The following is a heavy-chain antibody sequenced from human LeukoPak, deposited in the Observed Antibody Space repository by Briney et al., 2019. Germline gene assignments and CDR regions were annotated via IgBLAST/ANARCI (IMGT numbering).Heavy chain of an antibody. CDR1: GYTLADLS. V-gene: IGHV1-24*01. Sequence: ASVKVSCKVSGYTLADLSLHWVRQAPGKGLAGMGGFDPEDGETIYAQKFQGRVTMTEDTSTDTAYMYLSSLRSEDTAVYYCAVYCGGDCYHAFDIRGQGTMVTVSS. CDR2: FDPEDGET. CDR3: AVYCGGDCYHAFDI. J-gene: IGHJ3*02. D-gene: IGHD2-21*02.